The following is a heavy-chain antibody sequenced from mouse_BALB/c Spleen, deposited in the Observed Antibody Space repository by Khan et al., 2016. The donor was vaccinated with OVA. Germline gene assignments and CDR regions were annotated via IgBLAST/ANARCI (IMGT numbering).Heavy chain of an antibody. CDR2: INPSNGYT. J-gene: IGHJ3*01. D-gene: IGHD2-14*01. CDR3: VRDGAYHRNDGWFAY. Sequence: VQLQQSGAELARPGASVKMSCKASGYTFTSYTIHWIKKRPGQGLEWIGYINPSNGYTNYNQKLKEKATLTTDKSSTTAYLQLSRLTSDDSAVYNCVRDGAYHRNDGWFAYWGQGTLVTVSA. V-gene: IGHV1-4*01. CDR1: GYTFTSYT.